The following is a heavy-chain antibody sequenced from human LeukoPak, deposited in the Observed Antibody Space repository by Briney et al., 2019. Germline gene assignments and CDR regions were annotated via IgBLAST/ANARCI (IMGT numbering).Heavy chain of an antibody. CDR3: ARVPDYGDSVFDY. CDR1: GGSISSYY. J-gene: IGHJ4*02. Sequence: SETLSLTCTVSGGSISSYYWSWIRQPPGKGLEWLGYIYYSGSTNYNPSLKSRVTISVDTSKNQFSLRLSSVTAADTAVYYCARVPDYGDSVFDYWGQGTLVTVSS. CDR2: IYYSGST. V-gene: IGHV4-59*01. D-gene: IGHD4-17*01.